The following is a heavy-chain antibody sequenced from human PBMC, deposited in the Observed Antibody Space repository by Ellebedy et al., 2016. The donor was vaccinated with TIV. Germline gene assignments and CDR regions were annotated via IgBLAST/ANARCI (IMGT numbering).Heavy chain of an antibody. CDR3: ARENVLAFDY. Sequence: PGGSLRLSCVVSGFSLSNYVMHWVRQAPGKGLEWVAAISFDGGEKSYSDSVKGRFIISRDNSKNTLYLQMNSLRAGDMAVYYCARENVLAFDYWGQGSLVTVSP. V-gene: IGHV3-30*03. D-gene: IGHD3-10*02. CDR1: GFSLSNYV. J-gene: IGHJ4*02. CDR2: ISFDGGEK.